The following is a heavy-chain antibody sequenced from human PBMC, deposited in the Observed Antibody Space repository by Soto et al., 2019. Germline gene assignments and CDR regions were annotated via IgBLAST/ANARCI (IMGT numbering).Heavy chain of an antibody. V-gene: IGHV4-59*13. J-gene: IGHJ4*02. D-gene: IGHD4-17*01. CDR3: ARGGLRRIDY. Sequence: QVQLQESGPGLVKPSETLSLSCTVSGGSISSYYWSWIRQPPGKGLEWIGYIYYSGSTNYNPFLKSRVTISVDTSKNQFSLKLSSVTAADTAVYCCARGGLRRIDYWGQGTLVTVSS. CDR2: IYYSGST. CDR1: GGSISSYY.